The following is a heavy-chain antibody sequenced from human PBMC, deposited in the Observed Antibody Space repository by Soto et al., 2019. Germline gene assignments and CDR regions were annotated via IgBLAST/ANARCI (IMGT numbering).Heavy chain of an antibody. J-gene: IGHJ4*02. D-gene: IGHD6-19*01. CDR2: INAGNGNT. Sequence: QVQLVQSGAEVKKRGASVKVSCKTSGYTFTSYAMHWVRQAPGQRLEWMGWINAGNGNTKYSQKFQGRVTITIDTSASTAYMELSSLRSEDTAIYYCARDLGGWPDYWGQGTLVTVSS. V-gene: IGHV1-3*01. CDR1: GYTFTSYA. CDR3: ARDLGGWPDY.